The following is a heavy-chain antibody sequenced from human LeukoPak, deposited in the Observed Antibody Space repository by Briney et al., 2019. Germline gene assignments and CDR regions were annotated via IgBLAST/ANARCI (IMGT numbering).Heavy chain of an antibody. Sequence: PGGSLRLSCAASGFTFSSYAMSWVRQAPGKGLEWVSAISGSGGSTFYADSVKGRFTISRDNSKNTLYLQMNSLRAEDTAVYYCAKALEVAPWSYYFDYWGQGTLVTVSS. V-gene: IGHV3-23*01. D-gene: IGHD2-2*01. J-gene: IGHJ4*02. CDR2: ISGSGGST. CDR3: AKALEVAPWSYYFDY. CDR1: GFTFSSYA.